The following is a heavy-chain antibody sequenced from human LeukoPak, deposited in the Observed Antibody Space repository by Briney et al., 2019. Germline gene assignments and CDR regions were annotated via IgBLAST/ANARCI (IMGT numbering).Heavy chain of an antibody. J-gene: IGHJ4*02. CDR1: GFTFDDYG. Sequence: PGGSLRLSCAAPGFTFDDYGMSWVRQAPGKGLEWVSGINWNGGSTGYADSVKGRFTISRDNAKNSLYLQMNSLRAEDTALYYCARVLVGCTNGVCYYFDYWGQGTLVTVSS. D-gene: IGHD2-8*01. CDR2: INWNGGST. CDR3: ARVLVGCTNGVCYYFDY. V-gene: IGHV3-20*04.